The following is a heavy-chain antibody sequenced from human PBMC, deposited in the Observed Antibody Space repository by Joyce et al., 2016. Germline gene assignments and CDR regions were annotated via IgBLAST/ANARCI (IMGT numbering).Heavy chain of an antibody. V-gene: IGHV3-7*03. CDR3: ATGGR. Sequence: EVQLVESGGHLVPPGGSLRLSCAASGFTFSGSWMSWVRHAPGKGLEFVANISPDGGAQKYVDSVRGRFTISRDNARNTLSLQMNSLRAEDTAVYFCATGGRWGRGTLVTVSS. CDR2: ISPDGGAQ. CDR1: GFTFSGSW. J-gene: IGHJ4*02.